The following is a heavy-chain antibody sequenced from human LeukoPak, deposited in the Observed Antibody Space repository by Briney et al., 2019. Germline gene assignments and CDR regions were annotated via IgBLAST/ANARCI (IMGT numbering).Heavy chain of an antibody. CDR3: ATVRGATGSRWYSDH. Sequence: GGSLRLSCAASGFTFSSYGMHWFRQAPGTGLEWVAIIWYDGSNKYYADSVKGRFTISRDNSKNTLYLQMNSLRAEDTAVYFCATVRGATGSRWYSDHWGQGTLVTVSS. CDR1: GFTFSSYG. D-gene: IGHD6-13*01. J-gene: IGHJ4*02. CDR2: IWYDGSNK. V-gene: IGHV3-33*01.